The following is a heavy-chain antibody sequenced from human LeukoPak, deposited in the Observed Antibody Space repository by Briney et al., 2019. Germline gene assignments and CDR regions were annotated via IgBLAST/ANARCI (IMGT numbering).Heavy chain of an antibody. J-gene: IGHJ5*02. D-gene: IGHD3-9*01. Sequence: NSSETLSLTCTVSGGSISSSSYYWGWIRQPPGKGLERIGSIYYRESTYYKPSLKSRVTISVDTSNNQFSLKLSSVTAADTAVYYCARHRAYYDILTGYSNWFDPWGQGTLVTVSS. CDR3: ARHRAYYDILTGYSNWFDP. V-gene: IGHV4-39*01. CDR2: IYYREST. CDR1: GGSISSSSYY.